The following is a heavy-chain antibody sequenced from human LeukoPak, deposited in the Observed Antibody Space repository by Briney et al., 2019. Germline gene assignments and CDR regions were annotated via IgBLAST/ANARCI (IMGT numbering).Heavy chain of an antibody. D-gene: IGHD2-2*01. CDR1: DFDFDKFW. CDR3: AKEPREYCSSTSCPNWIDP. Sequence: QTGGSLRLSCIAFDFDFDKFWMNWVRQAPGKGLEWVSAISASGGTTYYADSVKGRFTISRDNSKNTLYLQMSSLRAEDTAVYYCAKEPREYCSSTSCPNWIDPWGQGTLVTVSS. J-gene: IGHJ5*02. V-gene: IGHV3-23*01. CDR2: ISASGGTT.